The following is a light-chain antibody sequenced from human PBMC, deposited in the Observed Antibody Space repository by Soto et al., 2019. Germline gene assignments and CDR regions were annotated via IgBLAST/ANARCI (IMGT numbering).Light chain of an antibody. V-gene: IGKV1-12*01. Sequence: DIQMTQSPSSVSASVGDRVTSTCRASQDISSWLTWYQQKPGKAPKVLIYIASRLQSGVPSRFSGSGSGTDFTLTIRSLKPEDFATYYCQQSYSTHITFGQGTRRETK. J-gene: IGKJ5*01. CDR1: QDISSW. CDR3: QQSYSTHIT. CDR2: IAS.